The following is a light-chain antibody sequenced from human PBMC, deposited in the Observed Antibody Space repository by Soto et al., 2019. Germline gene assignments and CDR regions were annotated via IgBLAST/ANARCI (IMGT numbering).Light chain of an antibody. CDR3: QAWDTSTDFV. CDR1: KLGEKY. V-gene: IGLV3-1*01. J-gene: IGLJ1*01. CDR2: EDK. Sequence: SYELTQPPSVSVSPGQTASITCSGDKLGEKYACWYQQKPGQPPVLVIYEDKKRPSGISERFSGSNSGDTATLTISGTQALDEADYYCQAWDTSTDFVFGPGTKGTVL.